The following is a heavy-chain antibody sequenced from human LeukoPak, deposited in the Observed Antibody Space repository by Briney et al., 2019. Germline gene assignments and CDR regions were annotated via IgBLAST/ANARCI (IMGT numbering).Heavy chain of an antibody. D-gene: IGHD5-12*01. CDR3: AKDTVKVTTIRRVPHYMDV. CDR1: GFTFTTYA. V-gene: IGHV3-23*01. Sequence: GGSLRLSCGASGFTFTTYAMTWVRQAPGKGLEWVSSITGSGGSTYYGDSVQGRFTISRDNSKNTLYLQMNSLRAEDTALYYCAKDTVKVTTIRRVPHYMDVWGKGTTVTISS. CDR2: ITGSGGST. J-gene: IGHJ6*03.